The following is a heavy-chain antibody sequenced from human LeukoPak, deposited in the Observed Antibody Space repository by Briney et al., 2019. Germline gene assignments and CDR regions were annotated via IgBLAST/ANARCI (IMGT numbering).Heavy chain of an antibody. J-gene: IGHJ4*02. V-gene: IGHV3-23*01. Sequence: GGSLRLSCAASGFTFSSYATSWVRQAPGKGLEWVSTISGNGGSTYYADSVKGRFTISRDNSKNTLYLQMNSLRVEDTAVYYCAREDYMSYYFDYWGQGTLVTVSS. CDR3: AREDYMSYYFDY. CDR1: GFTFSSYA. CDR2: ISGNGGST. D-gene: IGHD4-11*01.